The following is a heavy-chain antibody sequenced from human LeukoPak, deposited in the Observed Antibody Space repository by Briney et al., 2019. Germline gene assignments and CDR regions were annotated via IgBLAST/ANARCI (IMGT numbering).Heavy chain of an antibody. D-gene: IGHD3-22*01. V-gene: IGHV1-8*02. Sequence: GASVKVSCKASGYTFTSYAMNWVRQAPGQGLEWMGWMNPNSGNTGYAQKFQGRVTMTRNTSISTAYMELSSLRSEDTAVYYCARFDSVMTYYYDSSGYSTDYWGQGTLVTVSS. J-gene: IGHJ4*02. CDR1: GYTFTSYA. CDR2: MNPNSGNT. CDR3: ARFDSVMTYYYDSSGYSTDY.